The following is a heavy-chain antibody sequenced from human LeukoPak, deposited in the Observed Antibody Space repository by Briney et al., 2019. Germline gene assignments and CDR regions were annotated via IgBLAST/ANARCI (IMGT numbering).Heavy chain of an antibody. V-gene: IGHV4-59*01. J-gene: IGHJ4*02. D-gene: IGHD3-22*01. CDR3: WRDRSDGSGYYGYYFDY. CDR2: IYYSGST. Sequence: SETLSLTCIVSGVSIGSYYRSWIRQPPGQGLEWIAHIYYSGSTTYNPSLRSRLTISVETSKNQFPLLLSSLTAADTAAFYCWRDRSDGSGYYGYYFDYWGQGTLVSVSS. CDR1: GVSIGSYY.